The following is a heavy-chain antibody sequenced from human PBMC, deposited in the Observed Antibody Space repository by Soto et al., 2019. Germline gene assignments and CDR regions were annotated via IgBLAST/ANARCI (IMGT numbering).Heavy chain of an antibody. D-gene: IGHD3-22*01. V-gene: IGHV1-69*02. CDR3: ARQDYYDSSGYYSDYYYYGMDV. CDR1: GGTFSSYT. Sequence: QVQLVQSGAEVKKPGSSVKVSCKASGGTFSSYTISWVRQAPGQGLEWMGRIIPILGIANYAQKFQGRVTITADKSTSTAYMELSSLRSEDTAVYYCARQDYYDSSGYYSDYYYYGMDVWGQGTTFTVSS. CDR2: IIPILGIA. J-gene: IGHJ6*02.